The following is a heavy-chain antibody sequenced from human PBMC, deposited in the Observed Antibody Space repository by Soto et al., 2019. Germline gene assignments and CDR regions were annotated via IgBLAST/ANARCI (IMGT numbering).Heavy chain of an antibody. D-gene: IGHD1-20*01. CDR3: VKDRMAYNSVWDPFDI. Sequence: PGGCLRLSCAASGFTFYSYAMSWVRQAPGKGLEWVSTIGSVGGDTYYADSVKGRFTISRDDSKNTLLLQMNSLRAEDTAVYYCVKDRMAYNSVWDPFDIWGQGTMVTVSS. V-gene: IGHV3-23*01. CDR1: GFTFYSYA. J-gene: IGHJ3*02. CDR2: IGSVGGDT.